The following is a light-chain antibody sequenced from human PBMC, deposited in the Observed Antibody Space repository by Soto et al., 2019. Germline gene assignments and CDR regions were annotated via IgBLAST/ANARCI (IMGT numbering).Light chain of an antibody. CDR3: QQYGSSGT. CDR2: ATS. V-gene: IGKV3-20*01. J-gene: IGKJ1*01. CDR1: QSVYMNY. Sequence: ESVLTQSPGTLSLSPVEIANLSFRASQSVYMNYLAWYQQKPGQAPRLLIYATSSRATDIPDRFSGSGSGTDFTLTISRLEPEDFAVYYCQQYGSSGTFGQGTKVDIK.